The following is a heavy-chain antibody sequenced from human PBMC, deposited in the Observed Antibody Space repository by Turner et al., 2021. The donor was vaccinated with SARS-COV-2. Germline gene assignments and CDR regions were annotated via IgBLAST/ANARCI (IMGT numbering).Heavy chain of an antibody. Sequence: EVQLVESGGGLVQPGESLRLSCAAFDFSFNNYWMSWVRQAPGKGVEWVANLNQGGGEKYYVDSVKGRFTIYRDNAKNSLYLEMNSLRAEDTAVYYCARGYCSGGSCYGAGYDFWGQGTLVTVSS. CDR3: ARGYCSGGSCYGAGYDF. J-gene: IGHJ4*02. CDR1: DFSFNNYW. CDR2: LNQGGGEK. V-gene: IGHV3-7*04. D-gene: IGHD2-15*01.